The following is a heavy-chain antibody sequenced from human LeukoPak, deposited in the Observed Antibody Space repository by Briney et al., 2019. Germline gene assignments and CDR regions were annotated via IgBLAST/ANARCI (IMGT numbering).Heavy chain of an antibody. J-gene: IGHJ4*02. D-gene: IGHD1-26*01. CDR3: ARLEDGSYYAPFNY. V-gene: IGHV4-39*01. CDR2: IYYSGST. Sequence: PSETLSLTCTVSGGSISSSAFYWGWIRQSPGQGLEWIGTIYYSGSTYYNPSLKNRVTISVDTSKNQFSLELGSVTAADTAVYYCARLEDGSYYAPFNYWGQGALVTVSS. CDR1: GGSISSSAFY.